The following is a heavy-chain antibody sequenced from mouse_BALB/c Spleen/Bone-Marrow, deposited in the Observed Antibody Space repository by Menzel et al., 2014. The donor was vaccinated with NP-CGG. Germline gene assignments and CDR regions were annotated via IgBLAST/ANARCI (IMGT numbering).Heavy chain of an antibody. CDR3: ARNPPYGNYEDYYAMDY. J-gene: IGHJ4*01. V-gene: IGHV2-6-4*01. D-gene: IGHD2-1*01. Sequence: VKLVESGPGLVAPSQRLSITCTVSGFSLSRYSVHWVRQPPGKGLEWLGMIWGGGSTDYNSALKSRLSISKDNSKSQVFLKMNSLQTDDTAMYYCARNPPYGNYEDYYAMDYRGQGPSVPAPS. CDR2: IWGGGST. CDR1: GFSLSRYS.